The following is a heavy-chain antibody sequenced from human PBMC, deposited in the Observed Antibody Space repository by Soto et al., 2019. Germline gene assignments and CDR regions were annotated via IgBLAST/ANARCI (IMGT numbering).Heavy chain of an antibody. J-gene: IGHJ6*03. CDR2: VWYDGTDK. Sequence: WWSXRVSCSSAVVRCITYSMHLFRHAPGKGRECVAVVWYDGTDKNYADSVKGRFTISRDNPTGTLYLQMDHLRVQDTGVYHCERTDCPSSDCNRDLLGDVNM. D-gene: IGHD6-19*01. CDR1: VVRCITYS. V-gene: IGHV3-33*01. CDR3: ERTDCPSSDCNRDLLGDVNM.